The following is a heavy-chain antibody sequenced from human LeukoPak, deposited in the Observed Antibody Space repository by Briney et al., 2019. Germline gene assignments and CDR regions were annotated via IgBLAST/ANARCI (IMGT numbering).Heavy chain of an antibody. J-gene: IGHJ2*01. V-gene: IGHV4-59*01. D-gene: IGHD4-17*01. CDR3: ARSGEDYGDYVGYFDL. Sequence: SETLSLTCTVSGGSISSYYWSWIRQPPGKGLEWIGYIYYSGSTNYNPSLKSRVTISVDTSKSQFSLKLSSVTAADTAVYYCARSGEDYGDYVGYFDLWGRGTLVTVSS. CDR1: GGSISSYY. CDR2: IYYSGST.